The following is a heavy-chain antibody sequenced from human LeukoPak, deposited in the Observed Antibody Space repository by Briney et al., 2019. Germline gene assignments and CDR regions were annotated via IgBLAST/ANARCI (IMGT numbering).Heavy chain of an antibody. CDR2: IKSKTDGGTT. V-gene: IGHV3-15*01. Sequence: PGGSLRLSCAASGFTFSSYWMSWVRQAPGKGLEWVGRIKSKTDGGTTDYAAPVKGRFTISRDDSKNTLYLQMNSLKTEDTAVYYCTTDGYSSGWTSFDYWGQGTLVTVSS. CDR3: TTDGYSSGWTSFDY. J-gene: IGHJ4*02. CDR1: GFTFSSYW. D-gene: IGHD6-19*01.